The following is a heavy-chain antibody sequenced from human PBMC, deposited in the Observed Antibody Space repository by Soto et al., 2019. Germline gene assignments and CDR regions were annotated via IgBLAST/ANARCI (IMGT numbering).Heavy chain of an antibody. V-gene: IGHV4-34*01. J-gene: IGHJ3*02. CDR2: MSHSGGN. D-gene: IGHD1-1*01. CDR3: ARVERGTATTVVDAFDI. Sequence: QVQLQQWGAGLLKPSETLSLTCAVYGGFVTSGSYYWSWIRQPPGKGLEWIGEMSHSGGNHFNPSLKSPVTISVDPSKNQFTLKMSSVTAADTALYYCARVERGTATTVVDAFDIWGPGTMVTVSS. CDR1: GGFVTSGSYY.